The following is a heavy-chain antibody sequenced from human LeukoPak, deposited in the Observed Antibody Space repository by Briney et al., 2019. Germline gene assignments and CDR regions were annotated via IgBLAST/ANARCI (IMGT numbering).Heavy chain of an antibody. D-gene: IGHD6-13*01. V-gene: IGHV4-4*07. CDR1: GGSISSYY. J-gene: IGHJ4*02. Sequence: ASETLSLTCTVSGGSISSYYWSWIRQPAGKGLERIGRIYTSGSTNYNPSLKSRVTMSVDTSKNQFSLKLSSVTAADTAVYYCARDPMDVAAADAEYWGQGTLVTVSS. CDR3: ARDPMDVAAADAEY. CDR2: IYTSGST.